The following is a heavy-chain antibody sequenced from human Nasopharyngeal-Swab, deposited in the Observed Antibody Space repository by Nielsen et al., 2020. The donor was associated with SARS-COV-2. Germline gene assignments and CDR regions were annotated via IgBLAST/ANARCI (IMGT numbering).Heavy chain of an antibody. D-gene: IGHD6-13*01. Sequence: ASVKVSCKTSGYTFSNYAISWGRQAPGRGLAGMGWISAYNGNTKYSQKLQDRVTMTTDTSTSTAYMDLRGLRSDDTAVYFCARGGSSWSAEYFQYWGQGTLVTVSS. CDR1: GYTFSNYA. J-gene: IGHJ1*01. CDR3: ARGGSSWSAEYFQY. V-gene: IGHV1-18*01. CDR2: ISAYNGNT.